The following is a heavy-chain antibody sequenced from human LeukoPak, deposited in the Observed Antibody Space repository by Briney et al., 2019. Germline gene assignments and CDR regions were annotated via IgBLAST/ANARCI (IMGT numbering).Heavy chain of an antibody. D-gene: IGHD2-21*02. CDR2: VNSDGSTT. Sequence: GGSLRLSCAASGFPFSNYWMHWVRQAPGKGLVWVSRVNSDGSTTNYADSVKGRFTISRDNAENTLYMRMNSLRPEDTAVYYCVKGIYCGGDCHIPVGIDYWGQGTLVTVSS. CDR1: GFPFSNYW. CDR3: VKGIYCGGDCHIPVGIDY. V-gene: IGHV3-74*01. J-gene: IGHJ4*02.